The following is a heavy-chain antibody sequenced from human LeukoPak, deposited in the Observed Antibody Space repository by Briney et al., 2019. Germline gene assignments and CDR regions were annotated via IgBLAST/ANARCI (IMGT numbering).Heavy chain of an antibody. V-gene: IGHV3-21*01. Sequence: PGGSLRLSFAASGFTFSSYTINWVRQPPGKGLEWVSSISSTSTYIFYADSMKGRFAISRDNAKNSLYLQMNSLRAEDTAVYYCARGGSTSSSSHFHHWGQGTLVTVSS. CDR2: ISSTSTYI. J-gene: IGHJ1*01. D-gene: IGHD6-6*01. CDR3: ARGGSTSSSSHFHH. CDR1: GFTFSSYT.